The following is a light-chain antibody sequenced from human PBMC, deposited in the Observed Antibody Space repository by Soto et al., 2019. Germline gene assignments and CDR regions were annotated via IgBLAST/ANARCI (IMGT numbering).Light chain of an antibody. V-gene: IGLV1-44*01. Sequence: QSVLTQPPSTSGTPGQRVTISCSGSSSNIGSNTVSWYQQLPGTAPKLLIYGSNQRPSGVPDRFSGSKSGTSASLAISGLQSEDEADYYCAAWDGSLNGVLFGGGTKLTVL. CDR2: GSN. CDR1: SSNIGSNT. CDR3: AAWDGSLNGVL. J-gene: IGLJ2*01.